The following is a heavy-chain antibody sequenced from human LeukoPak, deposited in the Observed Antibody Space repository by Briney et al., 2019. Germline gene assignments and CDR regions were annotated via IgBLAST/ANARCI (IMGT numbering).Heavy chain of an antibody. CDR2: ISGSGGST. J-gene: IGHJ4*02. CDR3: AKGSYYGSGSYYTDFDY. V-gene: IGHV3-23*01. Sequence: PGGSLRLSCAASGFTFSSYAMSWVRQAPGKGLEWVSAISGSGGSTYYADSVKGRFTISRDNSKSTLYLQMNSLRAEDTAVYYCAKGSYYGSGSYYTDFDYWGQGTLVTVSS. D-gene: IGHD3-10*01. CDR1: GFTFSSYA.